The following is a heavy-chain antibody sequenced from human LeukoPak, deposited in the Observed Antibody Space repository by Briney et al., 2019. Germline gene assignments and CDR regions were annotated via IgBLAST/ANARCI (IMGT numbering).Heavy chain of an antibody. V-gene: IGHV3-13*01. CDR2: IGTAGDT. J-gene: IGHJ3*02. CDR3: ARTLGRDLADDAFDI. D-gene: IGHD3-10*01. CDR1: GFTFSSYD. Sequence: GGSLRLSCAASGFTFSSYDMHWVRQATGKGLEWVSAIGTAGDTYYPGSVKGRFTISRENAKNSLYLQMNSLRAGDTAVYYCARTLGRDLADDAFDIWGQGTMVTVSS.